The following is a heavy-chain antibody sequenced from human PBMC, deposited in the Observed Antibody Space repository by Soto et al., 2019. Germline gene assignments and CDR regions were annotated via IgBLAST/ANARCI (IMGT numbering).Heavy chain of an antibody. D-gene: IGHD2-21*02. CDR2: IYYSGST. J-gene: IGHJ5*02. CDR1: GGSISSSSYY. V-gene: IGHV4-39*01. Sequence: SETLSLTCTVSGGSISSSSYYWGWIRQPPGKGLEWIGSIYYSGSTNYNPSLKSRVTILVDTSKNLFSLKLRSVTAADTAVYYCARHYNCRSPDCEDNWFDPWGQGALVTVSS. CDR3: ARHYNCRSPDCEDNWFDP.